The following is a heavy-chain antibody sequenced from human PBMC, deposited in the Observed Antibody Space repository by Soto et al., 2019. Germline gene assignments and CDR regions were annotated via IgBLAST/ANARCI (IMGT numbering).Heavy chain of an antibody. CDR3: AKDWEYGLTAVTTQIDY. Sequence: GGSLRLSCAASGFTFGSYAMTWVRQAPGKGLEWVSSISASGGSTFYADSLKGRFTISRDNSKNTLFLLMNSLRVDDTAVYYCAKDWEYGLTAVTTQIDYWGQGALVTVSS. J-gene: IGHJ4*02. CDR1: GFTFGSYA. V-gene: IGHV3-23*01. CDR2: ISASGGST. D-gene: IGHD4-17*01.